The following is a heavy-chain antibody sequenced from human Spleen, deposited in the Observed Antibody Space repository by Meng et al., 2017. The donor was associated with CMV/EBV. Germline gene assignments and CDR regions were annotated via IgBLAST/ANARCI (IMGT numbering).Heavy chain of an antibody. CDR3: ARDNRKREGGGDIVIVSAAIPDAFDI. CDR2: IYHSGST. D-gene: IGHD2-2*02. CDR1: GYSISSGYY. J-gene: IGHJ3*02. V-gene: IGHV4-38-2*02. Sequence: SETLSLTCTVSGYSISSGYYWGWIRQPPGKGLEWIGSIYHSGSTYYNPSLKSRVTISVDTSKNHFSLKLTSVTAADTAVYYCARDNRKREGGGDIVIVSAAIPDAFDIWGQGTMVTVSS.